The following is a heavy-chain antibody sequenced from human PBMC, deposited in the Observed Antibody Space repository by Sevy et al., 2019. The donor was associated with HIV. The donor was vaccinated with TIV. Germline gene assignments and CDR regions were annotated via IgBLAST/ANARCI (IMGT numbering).Heavy chain of an antibody. D-gene: IGHD3-22*01. Sequence: GGSLRLSCAVSGITVSSNYMGWVRQAPGKGLQWVSGIFASSNTHFADSVKGRFSISRDNSKNTLSLQMNSLSAEDTAVYYCVRAVVDCSDSSGWDWYFDLWGRGTLVTVSS. CDR3: VRAVVDCSDSSGWDWYFDL. V-gene: IGHV3-66*01. J-gene: IGHJ2*01. CDR1: GITVSSNY. CDR2: IFASSNT.